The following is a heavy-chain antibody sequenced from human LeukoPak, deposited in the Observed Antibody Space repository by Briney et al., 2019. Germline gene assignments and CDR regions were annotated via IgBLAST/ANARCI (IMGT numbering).Heavy chain of an antibody. CDR1: GGTFSSYA. V-gene: IGHV1-69*13. J-gene: IGHJ4*02. Sequence: SVKVSCKASGGTFSSYALSWVRQAPGQGLEWMGGIIPIFGTANYAQKFQGRVTITADESTSTAYMELSSLRSEDTAVYYCARDRNDFWSGSRFDYWGQGTLVTVSS. CDR2: IIPIFGTA. D-gene: IGHD3-3*01. CDR3: ARDRNDFWSGSRFDY.